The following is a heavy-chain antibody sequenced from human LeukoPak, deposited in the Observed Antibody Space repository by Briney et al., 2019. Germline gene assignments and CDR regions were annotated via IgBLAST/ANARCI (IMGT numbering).Heavy chain of an antibody. Sequence: PGGSLRLSCAASGFTFSSYSMNWVRQAPGKGLEWVSSISSGSTYIYYADSLKGRFTISRDNAKNSLYLQMNSLRAEDTAVYYCARDRTYSSSSSDFDYWGQGTLVTVSS. D-gene: IGHD3-22*01. J-gene: IGHJ4*02. CDR1: GFTFSSYS. CDR3: ARDRTYSSSSSDFDY. CDR2: ISSGSTYI. V-gene: IGHV3-21*01.